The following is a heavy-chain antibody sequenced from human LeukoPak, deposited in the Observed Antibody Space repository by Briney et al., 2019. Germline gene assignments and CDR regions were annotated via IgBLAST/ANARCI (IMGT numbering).Heavy chain of an antibody. V-gene: IGHV4-59*01. D-gene: IGHD6-13*01. Sequence: SETLSLTCTVSGGSISSYHWSCLRQPPGKGLEWIGYIYYSGSTNYNPSLKSRVTISVDTSKNQFSLKLSSVTAADTAVYYCTKGWGIAAADYFDDWGQGTLVTVSS. CDR1: GGSISSYH. J-gene: IGHJ4*02. CDR2: IYYSGST. CDR3: TKGWGIAAADYFDD.